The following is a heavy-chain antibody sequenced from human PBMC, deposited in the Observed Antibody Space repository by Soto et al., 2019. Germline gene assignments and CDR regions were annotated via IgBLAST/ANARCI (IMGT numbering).Heavy chain of an antibody. CDR2: ISGTSLST. D-gene: IGHD2-2*01. CDR3: VKTWRQLDYFDS. J-gene: IGHJ4*02. CDR1: GFTFSNYA. V-gene: IGHV3-23*01. Sequence: DVQLLESGGGLVQPGGSLRLSCAASGFTFSNYAMGWVRQAPGKGLEWVSTISGTSLSTYYVDSVKGQFTISRDNSKDTLFLQMNSLRAEDTAIYYCVKTWRQLDYFDSWGQGTLVTVSS.